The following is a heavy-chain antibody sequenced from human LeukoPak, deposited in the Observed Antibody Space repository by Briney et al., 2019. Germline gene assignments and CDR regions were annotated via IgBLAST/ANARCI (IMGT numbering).Heavy chain of an antibody. J-gene: IGHJ6*02. Sequence: SQTLSLTCAVSGGSISSGGYSWSWIRQPPGKGLEWIGYIYHSGSTYYNPSLKSRVTISVDRSKNQFSLKLSSVTAADTAVYYRARSRIAADYYYYGMDVWGQGTTVTVSS. D-gene: IGHD6-13*01. CDR3: ARSRIAADYYYYGMDV. CDR2: IYHSGST. V-gene: IGHV4-30-2*01. CDR1: GGSISSGGYS.